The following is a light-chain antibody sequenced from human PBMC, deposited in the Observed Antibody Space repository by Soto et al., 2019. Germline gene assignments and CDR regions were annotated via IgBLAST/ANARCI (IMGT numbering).Light chain of an antibody. J-gene: IGKJ1*01. CDR3: QQSYSTPST. CDR2: AAS. Sequence: DIQMTQSPSSLSASVGDRVTITCRASQSISNFLNWYQQKPGKAPTLLTFAASSLQSGAPSRFRGGGSGTAVTPTTSSIQPEEFATYACQQSYSTPSTLGQGNKVEIK. V-gene: IGKV1-39*01. CDR1: QSISNF.